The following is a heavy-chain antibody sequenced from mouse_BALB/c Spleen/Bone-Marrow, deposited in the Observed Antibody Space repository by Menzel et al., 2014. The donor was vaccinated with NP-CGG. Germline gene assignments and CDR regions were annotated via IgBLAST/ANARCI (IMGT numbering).Heavy chain of an antibody. CDR1: GFNIKDTY. V-gene: IGHV14-3*02. CDR3: ASYRYAWYFDV. Sequence: VQLQQPGAELVKPGASVKLSCTASGFNIKDTYMHWVKQRPEQGLEWIGRIDPANGNTKYDPKFQGKATITADTSSNPAYLQLSSLTSEDTAVYYCASYRYAWYFDVRGAGATVTVSS. D-gene: IGHD2-14*01. CDR2: IDPANGNT. J-gene: IGHJ1*01.